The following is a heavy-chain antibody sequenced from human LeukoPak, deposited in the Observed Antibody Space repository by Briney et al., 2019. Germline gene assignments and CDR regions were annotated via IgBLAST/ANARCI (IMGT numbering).Heavy chain of an antibody. V-gene: IGHV4-59*01. CDR3: ARLCSGGSCYSRDY. CDR1: GGSISSYY. J-gene: IGHJ4*02. D-gene: IGHD2-15*01. Sequence: SETLSLTCTVSGGSISSYYWSCIRQPPGKGLEWIGYIYYSGSTNYNPSLKSRVTISVDTFKNQFSLKLSSVTAADTAVYYCARLCSGGSCYSRDYWGQGTLVTVSS. CDR2: IYYSGST.